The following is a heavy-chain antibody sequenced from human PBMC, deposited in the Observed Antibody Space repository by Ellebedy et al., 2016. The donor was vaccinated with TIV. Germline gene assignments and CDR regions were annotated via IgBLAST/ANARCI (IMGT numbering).Heavy chain of an antibody. Sequence: GESLKISCAASGFTFSNYGIHWVRQGPGKGLEWVALMSEGGHDKYYADSVKGRFTISRDNSKNTLYLQMNRLRAEDTAVYYCARDRREVLRILEWLPSGMDVWGQGTTVTVSS. J-gene: IGHJ6*02. CDR3: ARDRREVLRILEWLPSGMDV. V-gene: IGHV3-30*03. D-gene: IGHD3-3*01. CDR1: GFTFSNYG. CDR2: MSEGGHDK.